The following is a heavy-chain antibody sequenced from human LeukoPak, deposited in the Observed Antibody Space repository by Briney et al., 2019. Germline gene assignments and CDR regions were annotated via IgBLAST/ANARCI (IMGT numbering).Heavy chain of an antibody. Sequence: GGSLRRSCAASGFTFSNYWMHWVRQVPGKGLVWVSRINVDGSVKSYADSVKGRFTISRDNAKNTVSLQMNSLRAEDTAVYYCVRDLILVDTPGDDFDYWGQGALVTVSS. V-gene: IGHV3-74*01. CDR2: INVDGSVK. CDR1: GFTFSNYW. CDR3: VRDLILVDTPGDDFDY. D-gene: IGHD4-23*01. J-gene: IGHJ4*02.